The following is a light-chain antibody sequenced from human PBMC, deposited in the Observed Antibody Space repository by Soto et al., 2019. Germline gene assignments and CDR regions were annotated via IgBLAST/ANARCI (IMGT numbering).Light chain of an antibody. V-gene: IGKV3-15*01. CDR2: AAS. Sequence: EIVMTQSPATLSVSPGETATLSCRASQSVGSAVAWYQHKPGQAPRLLIVAASIRATGVPGRFTGGGSWTAFTPTISSLQSEDFAVYYWQLNRSRPPLTFGGGTTVEIK. CDR3: QLNRSRPPLT. CDR1: QSVGSA. J-gene: IGKJ4*01.